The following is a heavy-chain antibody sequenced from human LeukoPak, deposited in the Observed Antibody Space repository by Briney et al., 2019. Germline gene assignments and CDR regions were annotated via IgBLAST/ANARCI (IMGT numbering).Heavy chain of an antibody. CDR1: GYTFTSYY. CDR3: ARSRLRSSSWYEGFDP. Sequence: ASVKVSCKASGYTFTSYYMHWVRQAPGQGLKWMGIINPSGGSTSYAQKFQGRVTMTRDTSTSTVYMELSSLRSEDTAVYYCARSRLRSSSWYEGFDPWGQGTLVTVSS. CDR2: INPSGGST. J-gene: IGHJ5*02. D-gene: IGHD6-13*01. V-gene: IGHV1-46*01.